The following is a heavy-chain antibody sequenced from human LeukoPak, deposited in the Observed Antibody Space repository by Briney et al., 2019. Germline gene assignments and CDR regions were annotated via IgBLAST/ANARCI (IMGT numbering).Heavy chain of an antibody. CDR3: AREQDYGDYRTADY. D-gene: IGHD4-17*01. V-gene: IGHV3-33*01. J-gene: IGHJ4*02. CDR2: IRHDGDNR. Sequence: PGGSLTLSCAASGFILNNYDMHWVRQAPGKGLEWVAVIRHDGDNRNYGDSVRGRFTISRDNSRNTVDLQMNSLRVDDTAVYYCAREQDYGDYRTADYWGQGTLVTVSS. CDR1: GFILNNYD.